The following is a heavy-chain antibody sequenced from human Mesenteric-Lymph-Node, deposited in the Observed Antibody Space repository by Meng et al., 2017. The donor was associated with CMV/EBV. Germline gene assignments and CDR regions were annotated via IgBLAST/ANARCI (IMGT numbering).Heavy chain of an antibody. Sequence: GESLKISCAASGFTFSSYGMHWVRQAPGKGLEWVAFIRYDGSNKYYADSVKGRFTISRDNSKNTLYLQMNSLRAEDTAVYYCAKDIVVAAAGTGFDPWGQGTLVTVSS. CDR3: AKDIVVAAAGTGFDP. J-gene: IGHJ5*02. D-gene: IGHD6-13*01. CDR2: IRYDGSNK. V-gene: IGHV3-30*02. CDR1: GFTFSSYG.